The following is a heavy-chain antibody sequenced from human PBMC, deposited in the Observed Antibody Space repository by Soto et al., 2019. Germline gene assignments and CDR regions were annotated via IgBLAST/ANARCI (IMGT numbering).Heavy chain of an antibody. D-gene: IGHD3-3*01. CDR1: GGSFSGYY. Sequence: SETLSLTCAVYGGSFSGYYWSWIRQPPGKGLEWIGEINHSGSTNYNPSLKSRVTISVDTSKNQFSLKLSSVTAADTAVYYCARGRRGVRFLEWLLGAPFDYWGQGTLVTVSS. V-gene: IGHV4-34*01. CDR2: INHSGST. J-gene: IGHJ4*02. CDR3: ARGRRGVRFLEWLLGAPFDY.